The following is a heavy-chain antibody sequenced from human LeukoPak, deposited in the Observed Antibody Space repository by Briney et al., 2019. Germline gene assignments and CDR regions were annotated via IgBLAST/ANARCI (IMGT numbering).Heavy chain of an antibody. D-gene: IGHD6-19*01. CDR3: ARDDGYYPSGGYDFDY. CDR2: IKEDGTEE. V-gene: IGHV3-7*05. CDR1: GFTFSSSW. Sequence: PGGSLRLSCAASGFTFSSSWMTWVRQAPGKGLEWVAHIKEDGTEEYYVDSVKGRFTISRDNAKNSLYLQMNSLRAEDTAVYYCARDDGYYPSGGYDFDYWGQGTLVTVSS. J-gene: IGHJ4*02.